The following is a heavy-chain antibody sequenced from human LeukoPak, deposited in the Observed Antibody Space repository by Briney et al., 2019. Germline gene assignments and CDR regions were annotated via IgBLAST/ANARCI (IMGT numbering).Heavy chain of an antibody. CDR2: VYHSGST. V-gene: IGHV4-30-4*01. Sequence: SETLSLTCTVSGVSISSGDYYWSWIRQPPGKVLEWIGYVYHSGSTYYSPPLKSRVTISVDTSKNQFSLKLSSVTAADTAVYYCARGRDYDILTGYRADYYYGMDVWGQGTTVTVSS. CDR1: GVSISSGDYY. CDR3: ARGRDYDILTGYRADYYYGMDV. D-gene: IGHD3-9*01. J-gene: IGHJ6*02.